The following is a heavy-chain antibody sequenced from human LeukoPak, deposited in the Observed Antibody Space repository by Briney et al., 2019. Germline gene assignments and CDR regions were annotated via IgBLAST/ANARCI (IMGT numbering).Heavy chain of an antibody. Sequence: GGSLRLFCAASGFTFSSYAMSLVRQAAGRGLEWVSAISGGGGTTYYADSMKGRFTISRDNSKNTLYLQMNRLRTDDTAVYYCAKLGYCSSANCRDAFDIWGQGTMVTVSS. V-gene: IGHV3-23*01. CDR3: AKLGYCSSANCRDAFDI. D-gene: IGHD2-2*01. CDR1: GFTFSSYA. J-gene: IGHJ3*02. CDR2: ISGGGGTT.